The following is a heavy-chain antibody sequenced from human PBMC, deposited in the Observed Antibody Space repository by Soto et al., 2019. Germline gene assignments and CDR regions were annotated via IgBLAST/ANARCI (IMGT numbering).Heavy chain of an antibody. CDR2: IYYIGST. CDR3: ARRLGGDSSGTFDS. V-gene: IGHV4-59*08. D-gene: IGHD3-22*01. CDR1: GASISSYY. J-gene: IGHJ4*02. Sequence: SETLSLTCTVSGASISSYYWSWIRQPPGKGLEWIGYIYYIGSTNYNPSLKSRVTISLDTSRNQFALKLSSVTAADTAVYYCARRLGGDSSGTFDSWGQGTLVTVSS.